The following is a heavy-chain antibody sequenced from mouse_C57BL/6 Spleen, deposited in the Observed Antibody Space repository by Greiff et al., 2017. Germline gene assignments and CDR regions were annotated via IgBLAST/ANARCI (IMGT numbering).Heavy chain of an antibody. J-gene: IGHJ3*01. CDR1: GYTFTSYW. Sequence: QVQLKQSGAELVMPGASVKLSCKASGYTFTSYWMHWVKQRPGQGLEWIGEIDPSDSYTNYNQKFKGKSTLTVDKSSSTACMQLSSLTSEDSAVYYCARNYYGSSYEFAYWGQGTLVTVSA. CDR2: IDPSDSYT. V-gene: IGHV1-69*01. CDR3: ARNYYGSSYEFAY. D-gene: IGHD1-1*01.